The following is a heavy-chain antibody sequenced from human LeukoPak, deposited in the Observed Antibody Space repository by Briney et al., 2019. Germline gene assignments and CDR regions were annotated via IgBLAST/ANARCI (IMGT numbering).Heavy chain of an antibody. J-gene: IGHJ4*02. Sequence: ASVKVSCEASGYTFTGYYMHWVRQAPGQGLEWMGWINPNSGGTNYAQKFQGRVTMTRDTSISTAYMELSRLRSDDTAVYYCASSSVAVAGIGYWGQGTLVTVSS. V-gene: IGHV1-2*02. D-gene: IGHD6-19*01. CDR3: ASSSVAVAGIGY. CDR2: INPNSGGT. CDR1: GYTFTGYY.